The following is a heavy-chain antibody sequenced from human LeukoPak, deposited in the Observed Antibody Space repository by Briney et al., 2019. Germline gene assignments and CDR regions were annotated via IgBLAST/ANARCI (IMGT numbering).Heavy chain of an antibody. CDR3: VREECNGGNCYSNY. D-gene: IGHD2-21*02. Sequence: PGRSLRLSWAAAGFTISSYGMHWVRQAPGKGLEWVAVIWYDGSNKYYADSVKGRFTISRDDSKNTLYLQMNSLRAEDTAVYFCVREECNGGNCYSNYWGQGTLVTVSS. CDR2: IWYDGSNK. J-gene: IGHJ4*02. CDR1: GFTISSYG. V-gene: IGHV3-33*01.